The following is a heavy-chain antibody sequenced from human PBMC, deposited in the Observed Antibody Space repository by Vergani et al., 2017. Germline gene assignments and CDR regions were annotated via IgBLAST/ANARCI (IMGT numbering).Heavy chain of an antibody. CDR3: ARDIPSIFGVVIGSLGDY. CDR2: ISYDGSNK. CDR1: GFTFSSYA. V-gene: IGHV3-30-3*01. D-gene: IGHD3-3*01. Sequence: QVQLVESGGGVVQPGRSPRLSCAASGFTFSSYAMHWVRQAPGKGLEWVAVISYDGSNKYYADSVKGRFTISRDNSKNTLYLQMNSLRAEDTAVYYCARDIPSIFGVVIGSLGDYWGQGTLVTVSS. J-gene: IGHJ4*02.